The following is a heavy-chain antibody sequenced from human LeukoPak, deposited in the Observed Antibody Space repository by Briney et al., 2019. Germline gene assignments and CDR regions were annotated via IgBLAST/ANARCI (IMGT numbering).Heavy chain of an antibody. CDR2: INHSGST. V-gene: IGHV4-34*01. Sequence: KPSETLSLTCAVYGGSFSGYYWSWIRQPPGKGLEWIGEINHSGSTNYNPSLKSRVTISVDPSKNQFSLKLNSVTAADTAVYYCARERRGSRYCSSTSCSANWFDLWGQGTLVTVSS. J-gene: IGHJ5*02. CDR3: ARERRGSRYCSSTSCSANWFDL. D-gene: IGHD2-2*01. CDR1: GGSFSGYY.